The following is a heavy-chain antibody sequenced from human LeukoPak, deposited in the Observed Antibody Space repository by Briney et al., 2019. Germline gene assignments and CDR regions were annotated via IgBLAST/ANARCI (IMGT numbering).Heavy chain of an antibody. CDR1: GYTFTSYD. D-gene: IGHD3-10*01. V-gene: IGHV1-8*01. Sequence: GESLKISCKASGYTFTSYDINWVRQATGQGLEWMGWMNPNSGNTGYAQKFQGRVTMTRNTSISTAYMELSSLRSEDTAVYYCAREVGDGMDVWGQGTTVTVSS. CDR3: AREVGDGMDV. J-gene: IGHJ6*02. CDR2: MNPNSGNT.